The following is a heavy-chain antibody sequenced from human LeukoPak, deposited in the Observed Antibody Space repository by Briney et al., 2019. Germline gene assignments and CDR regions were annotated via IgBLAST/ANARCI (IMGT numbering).Heavy chain of an antibody. Sequence: GGSLRLSCTASGFSFSSYGMHWARQAPGKGLEWVAFIRSDGNNQYYADSAKGRFTISRDRSKNTVYLELNRLTPDDTAVFYCARELGGMTAPPVFGHWGQGTLVTVSS. CDR3: ARELGGMTAPPVFGH. CDR1: GFSFSSYG. CDR2: IRSDGNNQ. V-gene: IGHV3-30*02. J-gene: IGHJ4*02. D-gene: IGHD6-13*01.